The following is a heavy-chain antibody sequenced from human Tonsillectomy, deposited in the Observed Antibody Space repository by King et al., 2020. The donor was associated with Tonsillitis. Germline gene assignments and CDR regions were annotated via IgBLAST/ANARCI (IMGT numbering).Heavy chain of an antibody. D-gene: IGHD4-11*01. J-gene: IGHJ5*02. CDR2: IIHGGST. CDR3: ARSKSVPTGWFDP. V-gene: IGHV4-34*12. CDR1: GGSFSSYY. Sequence: VQLQQWGAGLLKPSETLSLTCAIHGGSFSSYYWSWIRQPPGQGLEYIGEIIHGGSTNYNPSLKSRVTISVDTSKNQFSLKLNSVTAADTAIYYCARSKSVPTGWFDPWGPGTLVTVSS.